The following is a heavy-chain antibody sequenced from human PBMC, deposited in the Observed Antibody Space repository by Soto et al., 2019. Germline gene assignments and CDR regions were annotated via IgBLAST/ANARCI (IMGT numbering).Heavy chain of an antibody. D-gene: IGHD6-6*01. CDR1: GFTFSNAW. J-gene: IGHJ4*02. CDR2: IKSKTDGGTT. V-gene: IGHV3-15*01. CDR3: TTGSTSTKNY. Sequence: NTGGSLRLSCAASGFTFSNAWLSWVRQAPGKGLEWVGRIKSKTDGGTTDYTAPVKGRFTISRDDSKNTLYLQMNSLKIEDTAVYYCTTGSTSTKNYWGQGTLVTVSS.